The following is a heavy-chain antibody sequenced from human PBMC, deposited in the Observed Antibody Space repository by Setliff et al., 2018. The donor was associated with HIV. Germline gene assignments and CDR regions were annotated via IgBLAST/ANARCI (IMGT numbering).Heavy chain of an antibody. CDR1: GFTFSDYY. V-gene: IGHV3-11*04. Sequence: GGSLRLSCAASGFTFSDYYMSWIRQAPGKGLEWVSYISSRGSTIYYADSVKGRFTISRDNAKNSLYLQMNTLRAEDSAVYFCARSPYGDYGLDYWGQGTLVTVSS. J-gene: IGHJ4*02. D-gene: IGHD4-17*01. CDR2: ISSRGSTI. CDR3: ARSPYGDYGLDY.